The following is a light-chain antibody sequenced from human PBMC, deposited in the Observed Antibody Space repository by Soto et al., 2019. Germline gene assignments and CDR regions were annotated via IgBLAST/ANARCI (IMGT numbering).Light chain of an antibody. CDR2: SAS. CDR3: QQGYSTLPYT. Sequence: DIHMTQSPSSLSASVGDRVTITCRASQIIRTYLNWYQQKPGKAPKLLIYSASTLQSGVPSRFSGSGSGANFSLTISSLQPEDFATYYCQQGYSTLPYTFGQGTKVDIK. CDR1: QIIRTY. V-gene: IGKV1-39*01. J-gene: IGKJ2*01.